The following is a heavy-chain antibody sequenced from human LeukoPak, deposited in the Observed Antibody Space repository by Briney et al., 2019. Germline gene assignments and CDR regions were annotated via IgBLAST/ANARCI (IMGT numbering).Heavy chain of an antibody. CDR2: ISSTSTYI. V-gene: IGHV3-21*01. CDR3: ARDPPSRGTRYFDY. Sequence: GGSLRLSCAASGFTFSSYSINWVRQAPGTGLEWVSSISSTSTYITYADSVKGRFTISRDNANNSMYLQMDSLRAEDTAVYYCARDPPSRGTRYFDYWGQGTLVTVSS. CDR1: GFTFSSYS. J-gene: IGHJ4*02. D-gene: IGHD3-16*01.